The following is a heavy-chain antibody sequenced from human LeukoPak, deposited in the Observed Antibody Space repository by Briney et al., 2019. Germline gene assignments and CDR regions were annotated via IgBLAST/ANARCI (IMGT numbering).Heavy chain of an antibody. D-gene: IGHD2-21*02. CDR3: ATQPKTGSGDWYFDY. CDR2: ISGSGSAT. CDR1: GFTFSIYA. V-gene: IGHV3-23*01. Sequence: GGSLRLSCAASGFTFSIYAMNWVRQAPGKGLERVSVISGSGSATFYADSVKGRFTVSRDNSKNTLYLQMNSLRAEDTAVYYCATQPKTGSGDWYFDYWGQGTPVTVSP. J-gene: IGHJ4*02.